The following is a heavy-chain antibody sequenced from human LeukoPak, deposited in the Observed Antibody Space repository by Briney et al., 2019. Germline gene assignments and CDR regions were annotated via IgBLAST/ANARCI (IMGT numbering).Heavy chain of an antibody. CDR3: ARDGTAAGLYFDL. J-gene: IGHJ4*01. CDR2: ISQNGGEK. V-gene: IGHV3-7*01. Sequence: PGGSLRLSCAVSGFTFSHYWMNWVRHAPGKGLEWVASISQNGGEKSYVDSVKGRFTISRDNPKNSLYLQMSSLRAEDTAVYYCARDGTAAGLYFDLWGQGTLVTVSS. D-gene: IGHD6-13*01. CDR1: GFTFSHYW.